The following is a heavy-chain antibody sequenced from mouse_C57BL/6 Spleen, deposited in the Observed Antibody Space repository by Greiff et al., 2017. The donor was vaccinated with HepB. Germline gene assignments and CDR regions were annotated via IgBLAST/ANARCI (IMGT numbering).Heavy chain of an antibody. J-gene: IGHJ4*01. D-gene: IGHD1-1*01. CDR1: GFSLTSYG. V-gene: IGHV2-5*01. CDR2: IWRGGST. Sequence: VQRVESGPGLVQPSQSLSITCTVSGFSLTSYGVHWVRQSPGKGLEWLGVIWRGGSTDYNAAFMSRLSITKDNSKSQVFFKMNSLQADDTAIYYCAKNRVTTVVPTGDAMDYWGQGTSVTVSS. CDR3: AKNRVTTVVPTGDAMDY.